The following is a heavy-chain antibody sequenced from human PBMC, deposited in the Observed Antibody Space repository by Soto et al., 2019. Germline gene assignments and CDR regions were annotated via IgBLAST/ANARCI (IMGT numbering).Heavy chain of an antibody. D-gene: IGHD6-6*01. CDR1: GFTFSGSA. V-gene: IGHV3-73*01. CDR2: IRSKANSYAT. Sequence: LSLTCAASGFTFSGSAMHWVRQASGKGLEWVGRIRSKANSYATAYAASVKGRFTISRDDSKNTAYLQMNSLKTEDTAVYYCTRLTEYSSSSDYYYYGMDVWGQGTTVTVSS. CDR3: TRLTEYSSSSDYYYYGMDV. J-gene: IGHJ6*02.